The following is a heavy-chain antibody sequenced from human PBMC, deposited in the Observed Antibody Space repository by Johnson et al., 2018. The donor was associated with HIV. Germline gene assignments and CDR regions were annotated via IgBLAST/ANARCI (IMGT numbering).Heavy chain of an antibody. Sequence: GGSLRLSCAASGFTFSSYWMHWVRQAPGKGLVWVSRINNDGRSTTYADSVKGRFTISRDNAKNTLYLQMNSLRAEDTAVYYCARELRGGHTDAFDIWGQGTMVTVSS. CDR2: INNDGRST. V-gene: IGHV3-74*01. CDR1: GFTFSSYW. D-gene: IGHD5-18*01. CDR3: ARELRGGHTDAFDI. J-gene: IGHJ3*02.